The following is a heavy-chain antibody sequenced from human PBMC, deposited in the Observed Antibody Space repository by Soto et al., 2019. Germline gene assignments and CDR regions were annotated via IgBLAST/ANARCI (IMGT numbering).Heavy chain of an antibody. CDR1: EYTFVNHD. CDR2: MNPNSGNS. V-gene: IGHV1-8*01. CDR3: ARGWGRGTHEKPGDY. J-gene: IGHJ4*02. Sequence: QVQLVQSGAELKEPGASVKVSCTASEYTFVNHDINWVRQAPGRGLEWMGWMNPNSGNSGFAQKFQDRVTMTRDTSRDTAYMELRNLRSEDTAVYYCARGWGRGTHEKPGDYWGQGTLVTVS. D-gene: IGHD3-16*01.